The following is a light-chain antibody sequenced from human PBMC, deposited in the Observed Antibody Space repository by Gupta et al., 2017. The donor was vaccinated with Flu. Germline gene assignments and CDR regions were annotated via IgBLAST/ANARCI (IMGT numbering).Light chain of an antibody. CDR2: NNN. J-gene: IGLJ2*01. Sequence: PPPPASGPPGQCFAISCSGSSANIGNNDVYWYQQLTGTAPTLLIYNNNHRPSGVPERFSGSKSGTSASLAISGLRSEDEADYYCAAWDDSLSGVVFGGGTKLTVL. CDR3: AAWDDSLSGVV. CDR1: SANIGNND. V-gene: IGLV1-47*02.